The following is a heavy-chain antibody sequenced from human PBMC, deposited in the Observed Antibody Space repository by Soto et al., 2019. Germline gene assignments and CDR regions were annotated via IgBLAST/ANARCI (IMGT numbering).Heavy chain of an antibody. CDR2: IYSGGST. V-gene: IGHV3-53*01. Sequence: XXSLRLSFAASGFTVSSNYMGWVPQAPGKGLEWVSVIYSGGSTYYADSVKGRFTISRDNSKNTLYLQMNSLRAEDNAVYYCARGGHYDSSGYYPAPFDYWGQGTLVTSPQ. CDR3: ARGGHYDSSGYYPAPFDY. J-gene: IGHJ4*02. CDR1: GFTVSSNY. D-gene: IGHD3-22*01.